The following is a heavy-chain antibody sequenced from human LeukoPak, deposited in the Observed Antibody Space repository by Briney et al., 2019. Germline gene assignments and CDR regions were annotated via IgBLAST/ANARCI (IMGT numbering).Heavy chain of an antibody. CDR1: GGSVSSGSYY. V-gene: IGHV4-61*01. J-gene: IGHJ4*02. CDR3: ARGVASDFWSGYTFDY. D-gene: IGHD3-3*01. Sequence: SETLSLTCTVSGGSVSSGSYYWSWIRQPPGKGLEWIGYIYYSGSTNYNPSLKSRVTISVDTSKNQFSLKLSSVTAADTAVYYCARGVASDFWSGYTFDYWGQGTLVTVSS. CDR2: IYYSGST.